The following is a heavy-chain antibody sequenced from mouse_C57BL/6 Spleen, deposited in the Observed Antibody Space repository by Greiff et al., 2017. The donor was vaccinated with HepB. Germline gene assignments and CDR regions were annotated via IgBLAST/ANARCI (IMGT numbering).Heavy chain of an antibody. J-gene: IGHJ2*01. Sequence: EVQLQESGPELVKPGASVKISCKASGYTFTDYYMNWVKQSHGKSLEWIGDINPNNGGTSYNQKFKGKATLTVDKSSSTAYMELRSLTSEDSAVYYCARGVYYDGSSYKYYFDYWGQGTTLTVSS. CDR3: ARGVYYDGSSYKYYFDY. D-gene: IGHD1-1*01. V-gene: IGHV1-26*01. CDR1: GYTFTDYY. CDR2: INPNNGGT.